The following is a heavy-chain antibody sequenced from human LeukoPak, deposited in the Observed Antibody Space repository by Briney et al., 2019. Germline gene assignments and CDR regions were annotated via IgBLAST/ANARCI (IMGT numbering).Heavy chain of an antibody. CDR2: IIPILGIA. D-gene: IGHD2-21*02. CDR1: GGTFSSYA. V-gene: IGHV1-69*04. J-gene: IGHJ5*02. Sequence: SVKVSCKASGGTFSSYAISWVRQAPGQGLEWMGRIIPILGIANYAQKFQGRVTITADKSTSTAYMELSSLRSEDTAVYYCARGVDGGDSDWFNPWGQGTLVTVSS. CDR3: ARGVDGGDSDWFNP.